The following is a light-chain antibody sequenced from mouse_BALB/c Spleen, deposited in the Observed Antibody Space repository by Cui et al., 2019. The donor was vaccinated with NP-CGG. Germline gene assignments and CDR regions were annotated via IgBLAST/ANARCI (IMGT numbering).Light chain of an antibody. J-gene: IGLJ1*01. CDR2: STN. CDR1: TGAVTTSNY. V-gene: IGLV1*01. Sequence: QAVVPQESVHTTSPGETVTLTCRSSTGAVTTSNYANWVQEKPDHLFTGLIGSTNNRAPGVPARFSGSLIGDKAALTITGAQTEDEAMYFCALWYSNHWVFGGGTKLTVL. CDR3: ALWYSNHWV.